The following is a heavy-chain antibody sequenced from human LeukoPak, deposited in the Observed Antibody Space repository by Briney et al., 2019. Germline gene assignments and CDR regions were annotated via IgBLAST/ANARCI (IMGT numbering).Heavy chain of an antibody. CDR2: ISGSGGST. J-gene: IGHJ5*02. CDR3: ARWELPFQNWFDP. CDR1: GFTFSSYG. D-gene: IGHD1-26*01. Sequence: PGGTLRLSCAASGFTFSSYGMSWVRQAPGKGLEWVSAISGSGGSTYYADSVKGRFTISRDNSKNTLYLQMNSLRAEDTAVYYCARWELPFQNWFDPRGQGTLVTVSS. V-gene: IGHV3-23*01.